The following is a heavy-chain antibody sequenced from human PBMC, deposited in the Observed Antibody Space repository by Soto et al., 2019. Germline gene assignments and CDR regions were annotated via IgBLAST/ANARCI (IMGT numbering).Heavy chain of an antibody. Sequence: GSLRLSCATTGFTFSPCAMTWVRQTPGVAMQWVSAISDSSDSTYYAHSVRGRFTISGDNSKNTLYLHLNNLGAEDTDIYYCAKDKPAAGSQWLVPIWGKGTLVTVSS. J-gene: IGHJ4*02. CDR2: ISDSSDST. D-gene: IGHD6-19*01. CDR3: AKDKPAAGSQWLVPI. V-gene: IGHV3-23*01. CDR1: GFTFSPCA.